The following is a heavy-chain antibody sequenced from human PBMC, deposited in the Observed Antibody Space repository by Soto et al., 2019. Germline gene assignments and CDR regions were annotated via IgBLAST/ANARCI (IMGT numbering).Heavy chain of an antibody. Sequence: QVQLQESGPGLVKPSETLSLTCTVSGGSISSYYWSWIRQPPGKGLEWIGYIYYSGSTNYNPSLKRRATTSVDTSKTQFPPKLSSVPAADTAVYYCASRYAGNFDYWGQGTLVTVSS. CDR1: GGSISSYY. CDR2: IYYSGST. D-gene: IGHD2-8*01. V-gene: IGHV4-59*01. CDR3: ASRYAGNFDY. J-gene: IGHJ4*02.